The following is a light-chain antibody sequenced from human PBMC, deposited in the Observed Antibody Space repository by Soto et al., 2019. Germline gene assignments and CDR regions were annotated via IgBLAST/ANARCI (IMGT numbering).Light chain of an antibody. Sequence: QSVLTQPPSVSGAPGQRVTISCTGSSPNIGAGYDVHWYQQLPGTAPKLLIFSNNIRPSGVPDRFSGSKSDTSASLGITGLQAEDEADYYCQSYDDNLSGVVFGGGTKLTVL. J-gene: IGLJ3*02. CDR1: SPNIGAGYD. V-gene: IGLV1-40*01. CDR2: SNN. CDR3: QSYDDNLSGVV.